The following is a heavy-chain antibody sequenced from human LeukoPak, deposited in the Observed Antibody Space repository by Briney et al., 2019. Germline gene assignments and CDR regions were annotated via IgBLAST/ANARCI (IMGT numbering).Heavy chain of an antibody. CDR2: IYYSGST. CDR1: GGSISSGGYY. J-gene: IGHJ2*01. Sequence: SQTLSLTCTVSGGSISSGGYYWSWICQPPGKGLEWIGYIYYSGSTYYNPSLKSRVTISVDTSKNQFSLKLSSVTAADTAVYYCARDWSTSDYVWGRPPGYFDLWGRGTLVTVSS. D-gene: IGHD3-16*01. V-gene: IGHV4-30-4*01. CDR3: ARDWSTSDYVWGRPPGYFDL.